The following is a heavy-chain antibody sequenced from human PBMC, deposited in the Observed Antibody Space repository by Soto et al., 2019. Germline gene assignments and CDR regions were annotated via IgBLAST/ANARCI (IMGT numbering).Heavy chain of an antibody. D-gene: IGHD3-3*01. V-gene: IGHV3-23*01. CDR2: ISGSGGST. CDR1: GFTFSSYA. Sequence: GGSLRLSCAASGFTFSSYAMSWVRQAPGKGLEWVSAISGSGGSTYYADSVKGRFTITRDNSKNTLYLQMNSLRAEDTAVYYCAKISGFLEWLLDYWGQGTLVTVSS. J-gene: IGHJ4*02. CDR3: AKISGFLEWLLDY.